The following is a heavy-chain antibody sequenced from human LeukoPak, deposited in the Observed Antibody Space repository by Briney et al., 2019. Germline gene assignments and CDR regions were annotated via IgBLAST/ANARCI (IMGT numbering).Heavy chain of an antibody. CDR1: GYTFTSYY. J-gene: IGHJ4*02. V-gene: IGHV1-46*01. D-gene: IGHD6-19*01. CDR2: INPSGGST. Sequence: ASVKVSCKASGYTFTSYYMHWLRQAPGQALEWMGIINPSGGSTSYAQKFQGRVTMTTDTSTSTAYMELRSLRSGDTAVYYCARNSGWYGVSWGQGTLVTVSS. CDR3: ARNSGWYGVS.